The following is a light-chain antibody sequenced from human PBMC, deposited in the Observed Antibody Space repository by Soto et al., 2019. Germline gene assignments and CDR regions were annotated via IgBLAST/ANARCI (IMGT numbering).Light chain of an antibody. CDR3: QHYYSIPWT. J-gene: IGKJ1*01. CDR2: WAS. V-gene: IGKV4-1*01. Sequence: DIVMTQSPDSLAVSLGERATINCKSSQSVFSNSNNKNCIAWYQQKSGQPPKLLIYWASYRESGVPDRFSGGGSGTDFTLTISSLQAEDGATYYCQHYYSIPWTFGQGTRVEI. CDR1: QSVFSNSNNKNC.